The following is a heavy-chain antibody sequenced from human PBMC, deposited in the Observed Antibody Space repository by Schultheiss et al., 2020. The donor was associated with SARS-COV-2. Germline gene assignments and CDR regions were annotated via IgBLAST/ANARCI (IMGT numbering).Heavy chain of an antibody. CDR2: IYYSGST. D-gene: IGHD2-21*02. CDR3: ARRFPYCGGDCYSVGDYYYGMDV. Sequence: SETLSLTCTVSGGSISSSSYYWGWIRQPPGKGLEWIGSIYYSGSTKYNPSLKSRVTISVDTSENQFSLKLTSVTAADTAVYYCARRFPYCGGDCYSVGDYYYGMDVWGQGTTVTVSS. V-gene: IGHV4-39*01. CDR1: GGSISSSSYY. J-gene: IGHJ6*02.